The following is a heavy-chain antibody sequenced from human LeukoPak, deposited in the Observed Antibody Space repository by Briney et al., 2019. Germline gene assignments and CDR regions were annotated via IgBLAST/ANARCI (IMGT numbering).Heavy chain of an antibody. V-gene: IGHV4-59*08. CDR2: IYYSGST. CDR1: GGSISSYY. CDR3: ARGYYYMDV. Sequence: PSETLSLTCTVSGGSISSYYWSWIRQPPGEGLERIGYIYYSGSTNYNPSLKSRVTISVDTSKNQFSLKLSSVTAADTAVYYCARGYYYMDVWGKGTTVTVSS. J-gene: IGHJ6*03.